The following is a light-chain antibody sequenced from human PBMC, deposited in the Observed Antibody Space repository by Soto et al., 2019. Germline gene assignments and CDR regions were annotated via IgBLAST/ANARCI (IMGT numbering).Light chain of an antibody. J-gene: IGKJ4*01. Sequence: IVMKQSPATLSVSPGERATLSCRASQSISTKLAWYQQKPGQAPRLLIYGASTRATGIQVRFSGSGSGTEFTLTITSLQFEYFAVYYCQEYNDWRPITFGGGPKVEIK. CDR3: QEYNDWRPIT. CDR2: GAS. CDR1: QSISTK. V-gene: IGKV3-15*01.